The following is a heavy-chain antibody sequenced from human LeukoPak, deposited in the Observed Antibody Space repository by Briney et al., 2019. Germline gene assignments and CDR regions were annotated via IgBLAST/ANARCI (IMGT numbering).Heavy chain of an antibody. V-gene: IGHV4-34*01. CDR2: INHSGSN. Sequence: PSETLSLTCAVYGGSFSGYYWRWIRQPPGKGLEWIGEINHSGSNNYNPSLKSRVTISVDTSKNQFSLKLSSVTAADTAVYYCARGRPPLRWLPLNYYYMDVWGKGTTVTVSS. D-gene: IGHD5-24*01. CDR1: GGSFSGYY. CDR3: ARGRPPLRWLPLNYYYMDV. J-gene: IGHJ6*03.